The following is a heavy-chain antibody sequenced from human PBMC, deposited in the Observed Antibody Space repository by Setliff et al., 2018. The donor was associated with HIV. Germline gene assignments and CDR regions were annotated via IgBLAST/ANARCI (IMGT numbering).Heavy chain of an antibody. J-gene: IGHJ2*01. Sequence: SETLSLTWVVSDGSVSNQYWSWIRQTAGKGLEWIGRIYATGSTNYNPSLKSRVTMSVDTSKNQFFLTLNSLTAADTAIYYCARGTSAASYWHFDLWGRGIMVTVSS. D-gene: IGHD3-16*01. CDR3: ARGTSAASYWHFDL. CDR2: IYATGST. V-gene: IGHV4-4*07. CDR1: DGSVSNQY.